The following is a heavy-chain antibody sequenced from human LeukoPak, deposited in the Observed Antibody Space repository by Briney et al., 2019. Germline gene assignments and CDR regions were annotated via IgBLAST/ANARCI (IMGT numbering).Heavy chain of an antibody. CDR3: ARDYRAYGSGSYSAFDI. CDR1: GFTFSSYA. J-gene: IGHJ3*02. CDR2: ISYDGSNK. D-gene: IGHD3-10*01. V-gene: IGHV3-30-3*01. Sequence: PGGSLRLSCAASGFTFSSYAVHWVRQAPGKGLERVAVISYDGSNKYYADSVKGRFTISRDNSKNTLYLQMNSLRAEDTAVYYCARDYRAYGSGSYSAFDIWGQGTMVTVSS.